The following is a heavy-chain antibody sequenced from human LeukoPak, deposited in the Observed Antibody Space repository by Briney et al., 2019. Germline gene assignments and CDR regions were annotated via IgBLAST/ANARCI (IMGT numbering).Heavy chain of an antibody. CDR1: GFTFSSYA. CDR2: VRYDETNK. J-gene: IGHJ4*02. D-gene: IGHD2-8*01. CDR3: ARVYLERLTAGYFDH. V-gene: IGHV3-30*02. Sequence: GGSLRLSCAASGFTFSSYAMHWVRQAPGKGLEWVAFVRYDETNKDYADSVKGRFTISRGNSKSTLYLQMNSLRDDDSAAYFCARVYLERLTAGYFDHWGQGTQVTVSP.